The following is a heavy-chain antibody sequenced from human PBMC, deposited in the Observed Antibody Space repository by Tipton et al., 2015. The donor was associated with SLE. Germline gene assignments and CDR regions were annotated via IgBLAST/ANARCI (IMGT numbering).Heavy chain of an antibody. V-gene: IGHV3-30*12. D-gene: IGHD2-2*02. CDR1: GFSFSTYG. J-gene: IGHJ1*01. Sequence: SLRLSCAASGFSFSTYGMHWVRQAPGKGLEWVAVISYDGSNKYYADSAKGRFTISRDNSKNTLYLQMNSLRAEDTAVYYCARGFLYDGFQVWGQGTLVTVSS. CDR3: ARGFLYDGFQV. CDR2: ISYDGSNK.